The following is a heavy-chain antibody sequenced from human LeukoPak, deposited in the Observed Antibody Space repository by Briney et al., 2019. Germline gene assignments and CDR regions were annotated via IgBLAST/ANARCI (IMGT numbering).Heavy chain of an antibody. CDR2: IDKHGSGK. CDR1: GFTFSISW. CDR3: ARDAGWGYYDL. D-gene: IGHD1-26*01. V-gene: IGHV3-7*01. Sequence: GGSLRLSCVASGFTFSISWVTWVRQAPGKGLEWVANIDKHGSGKYYVDSVKGRFAISRDYASNSVFLQMDSQRAEDTSVYYCARDAGWGYYDLWGQGTPVTVSS. J-gene: IGHJ4*02.